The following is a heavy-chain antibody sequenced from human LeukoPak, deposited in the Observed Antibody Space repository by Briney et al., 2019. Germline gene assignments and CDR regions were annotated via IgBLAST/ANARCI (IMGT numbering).Heavy chain of an antibody. CDR2: IIPIFGAP. J-gene: IGHJ6*03. CDR3: ATPRRPTDYYYDYMNV. V-gene: IGHV1-69*06. CDR1: GGTFSTYP. Sequence: SVKVSCNLSGGTFSTYPINWVRQAPGQGLEWMGKIIPIFGAPDYAQKFQGRVTITADKPTNTAFMELISVRSDDTAVYYCATPRRPTDYYYDYMNVWGNGATVTVSS. D-gene: IGHD4-11*01.